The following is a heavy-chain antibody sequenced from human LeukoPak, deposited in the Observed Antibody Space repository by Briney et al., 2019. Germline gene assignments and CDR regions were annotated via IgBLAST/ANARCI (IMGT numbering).Heavy chain of an antibody. Sequence: SETLSLTCTVSGGSLSSYYWSWIRQPPGRGLEWIGYIYYSGSTNYNPSLKSRVTISIDTPKNQFSLKLRSVTAADTAVYYCARGGFWDYFSGSGRASPFDSWGQGTLVTVSS. CDR2: IYYSGST. CDR1: GGSLSSYY. J-gene: IGHJ4*02. CDR3: ARGGFWDYFSGSGRASPFDS. D-gene: IGHD3-10*01. V-gene: IGHV4-59*01.